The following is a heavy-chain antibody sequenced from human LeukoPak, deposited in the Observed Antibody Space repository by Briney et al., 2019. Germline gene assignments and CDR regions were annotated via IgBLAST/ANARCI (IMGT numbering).Heavy chain of an antibody. CDR2: ISYSRST. J-gene: IGHJ4*02. D-gene: IGHD3-16*02. Sequence: SETLSLTCTVSGGSISSYYWSWIRQPPGKGLEWIGYISYSRSTNYNPSLKSRVTISVDTSKNQFSLKLSSVTAADTAVYYCARYVWGSYPTFEDYWGQGTLVTVSS. V-gene: IGHV4-59*01. CDR1: GGSISSYY. CDR3: ARYVWGSYPTFEDY.